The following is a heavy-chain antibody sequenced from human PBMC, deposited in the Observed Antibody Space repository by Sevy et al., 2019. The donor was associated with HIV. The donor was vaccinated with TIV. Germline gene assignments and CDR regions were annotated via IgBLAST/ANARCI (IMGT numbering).Heavy chain of an antibody. D-gene: IGHD3-16*01. CDR3: ARLKLHYDPYYFDL. CDR1: GFTFSDYW. V-gene: IGHV3-7*01. J-gene: IGHJ4*02. CDR2: IKQDGSKK. Sequence: GGSLRLSCAASGFTFSDYWMNWVRQAPEKGLEWVANIKQDGSKKYYVDSVKGRFIMSRDNAKNSLYLEMNSLRAEDTAVYYCARLKLHYDPYYFDLWGQGTLVTVSS.